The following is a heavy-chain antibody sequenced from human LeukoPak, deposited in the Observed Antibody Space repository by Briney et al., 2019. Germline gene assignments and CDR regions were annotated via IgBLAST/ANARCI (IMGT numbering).Heavy chain of an antibody. CDR2: IHYSGST. Sequence: PSETLSLTCTVSGGSISSYYWSWIRQPPGKGLEWIGYIHYSGSTNYNPSLKSRVTISVDTSKNQFSLKLSSVTAADTAVYYCARRVLRYFDAFDIWGQGTMVTVSS. CDR3: ARRVLRYFDAFDI. J-gene: IGHJ3*02. D-gene: IGHD3-9*01. CDR1: GGSISSYY. V-gene: IGHV4-59*08.